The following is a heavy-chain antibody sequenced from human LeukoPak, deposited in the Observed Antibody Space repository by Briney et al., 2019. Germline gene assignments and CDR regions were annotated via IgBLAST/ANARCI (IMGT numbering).Heavy chain of an antibody. V-gene: IGHV4-34*01. J-gene: IGHJ5*02. CDR3: ARVPRYSSSSKGT. D-gene: IGHD6-6*01. Sequence: PSETLSLTCAVYGGSFSGYYWSWIRQPPGKGLEWIGEINHSGSTNYNPSLKSRVTISVDTSKNQFSLKLSSVTAADTAVYYCARVPRYSSSSKGTWGQGTLVTVSS. CDR1: GGSFSGYY. CDR2: INHSGST.